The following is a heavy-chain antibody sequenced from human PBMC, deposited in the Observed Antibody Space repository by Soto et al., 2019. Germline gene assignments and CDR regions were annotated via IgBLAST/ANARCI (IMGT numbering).Heavy chain of an antibody. CDR2: ISYDGSNK. D-gene: IGHD3-3*01. J-gene: IGHJ4*02. Sequence: PGGSLRLSCAASGFTFSSYAMHWVRQAPGKGLEWVAVISYDGSNKYYADSVKGRFTISRDNSKNTLYLQMNSLRAEDTAVYYCARDELRFLEWRPTPPNYWGQGTLVTVSS. CDR1: GFTFSSYA. CDR3: ARDELRFLEWRPTPPNY. V-gene: IGHV3-30-3*01.